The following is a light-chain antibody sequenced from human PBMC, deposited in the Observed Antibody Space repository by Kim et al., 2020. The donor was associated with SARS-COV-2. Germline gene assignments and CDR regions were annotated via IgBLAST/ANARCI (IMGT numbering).Light chain of an antibody. CDR1: QSVSSNY. CDR3: QQYGTSRT. Sequence: PGERATLSCRASQSVSSNYLAWYQQKPGQGPRLLIYGASSRATGIPDRFSGSGSGTDFTLTISRLEPEDSAVYYCQQYGTSRTFGQGTKVDIK. J-gene: IGKJ1*01. CDR2: GAS. V-gene: IGKV3-20*01.